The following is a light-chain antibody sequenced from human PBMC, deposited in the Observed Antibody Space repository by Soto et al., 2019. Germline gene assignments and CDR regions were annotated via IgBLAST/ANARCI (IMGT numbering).Light chain of an antibody. CDR2: AAS. Sequence: DMQMTQSPSSLSASVGARVTITCRASQGISTYLNWYQQKPGKAPKLLIYAASSLQSGVPSRFSGSGSETDFTLTISSLQPEDFATYSCQHSTTWTFGQGTKVDIK. J-gene: IGKJ1*01. V-gene: IGKV1-39*01. CDR3: QHSTTWT. CDR1: QGISTY.